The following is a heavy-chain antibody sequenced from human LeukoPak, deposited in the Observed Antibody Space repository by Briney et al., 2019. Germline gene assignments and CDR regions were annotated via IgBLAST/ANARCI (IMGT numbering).Heavy chain of an antibody. D-gene: IGHD2-15*01. Sequence: VASVKVSCKTSGYTFSEYYIYWVRQAPGQGLEWMGWISPYNGNTSYAQKLQGRVTMTTDTSTSTAYMELSSLRSEDTAVYYCASGPRWYYYYYYMDVWGKGTTVTASS. CDR2: ISPYNGNT. V-gene: IGHV1-18*01. J-gene: IGHJ6*03. CDR3: ASGPRWYYYYYYMDV. CDR1: GYTFSEYY.